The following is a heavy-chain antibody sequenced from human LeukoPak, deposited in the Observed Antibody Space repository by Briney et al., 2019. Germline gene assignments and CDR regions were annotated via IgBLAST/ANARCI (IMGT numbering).Heavy chain of an antibody. J-gene: IGHJ6*02. CDR3: ARELTGGAIYYYYYYGMDV. Sequence: ASMKVSCKASGGTFSSYAISWVRQAPGQGLEWMGIINPSGGSTSYAQKFQGRVTMTRDTSTSTVYMELSSLRSEDTAVYYCARELTGGAIYYYYYYGMDVWGQGTTATVSS. D-gene: IGHD7-27*01. V-gene: IGHV1-46*01. CDR2: INPSGGST. CDR1: GGTFSSYA.